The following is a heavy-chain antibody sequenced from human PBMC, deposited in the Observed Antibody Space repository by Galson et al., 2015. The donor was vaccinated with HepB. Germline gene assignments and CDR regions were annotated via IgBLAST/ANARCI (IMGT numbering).Heavy chain of an antibody. J-gene: IGHJ3*02. Sequence: SVKVSCKASGYTFTSYYMHWVRQAPGQGLEWMGIINPSGGSTSYAQKFQGRVTMTRDTSTSTVYMELSSLRSEDTAVYYCARAEHDYGGNSAAFDIWGQGTMVTVSS. D-gene: IGHD4-23*01. CDR3: ARAEHDYGGNSAAFDI. V-gene: IGHV1-46*01. CDR2: INPSGGST. CDR1: GYTFTSYY.